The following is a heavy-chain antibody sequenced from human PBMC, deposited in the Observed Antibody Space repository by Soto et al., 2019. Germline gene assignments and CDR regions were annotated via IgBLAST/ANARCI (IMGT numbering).Heavy chain of an antibody. CDR1: HDSISRSGYS. V-gene: IGHV4-39*01. Sequence: SGNPYITCTVPHDSISRSGYSCGGFRQQPGKRLEWIGSIYYGGSTYYNPSLKSRVSISVDSSKNQFSLKLSSVTAADTAVYYCARLNYFFCCDDYY. CDR3: ARLNYFFCCDDYY. CDR2: IYYGGST. J-gene: IGHJ6*01. D-gene: IGHD3-3*01.